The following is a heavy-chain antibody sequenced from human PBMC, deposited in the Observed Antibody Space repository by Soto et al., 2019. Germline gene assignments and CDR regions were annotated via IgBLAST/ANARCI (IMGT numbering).Heavy chain of an antibody. CDR1: GGSISSGGYY. CDR2: IYYSGST. Sequence: PSETLSLTCTVSGGSISSGGYYWSWIRQHPGKGLEWIGYIYYSGSTYYNPSLKSRVTISVDTSKNQFSLKLSSVTAADTAVYYCAKTTTVTPPRGDIDFDYWGQGTLVTVSS. V-gene: IGHV4-31*03. CDR3: AKTTTVTPPRGDIDFDY. D-gene: IGHD4-4*01. J-gene: IGHJ4*02.